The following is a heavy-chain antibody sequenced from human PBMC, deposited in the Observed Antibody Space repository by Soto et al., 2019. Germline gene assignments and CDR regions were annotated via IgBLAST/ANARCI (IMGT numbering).Heavy chain of an antibody. Sequence: QVQLVQSGAEVKKPGSSVKVSCKASGGTFSTYTITWVRQAPGQGLEWMGRIIPIIGIINYAQKFQGRVTRVIGIIKYAQRVKAIVTISAEQSTGTAYRERTGLRSDAAAVYYCAGDPDSPCNDRHASSYPWGQGTLVTVSS. CDR3: YRERTGLRSDAAAVYYCAGDPDSPCNDRHASSYP. J-gene: IGHJ5*02. D-gene: IGHD6-25*01. CDR2: IIPIIGII. V-gene: IGHV1-69*02. CDR1: GGTFSTYT.